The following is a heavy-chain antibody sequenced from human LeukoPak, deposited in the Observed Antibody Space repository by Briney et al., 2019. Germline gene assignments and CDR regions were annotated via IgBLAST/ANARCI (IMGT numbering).Heavy chain of an antibody. CDR1: GFTFSSYS. CDR2: ISSSGSYI. D-gene: IGHD3-3*01. J-gene: IGHJ4*02. Sequence: GGSLRLSCAASGFTFSSYSMNWVRQAPGKGLEWVSSISSSGSYIYYADSVKGRFTISRDNAKNSLYLQMNSLRAEDTAVYYCARDHYDFWSGYPFGYWGQGTLVTVSS. CDR3: ARDHYDFWSGYPFGY. V-gene: IGHV3-21*01.